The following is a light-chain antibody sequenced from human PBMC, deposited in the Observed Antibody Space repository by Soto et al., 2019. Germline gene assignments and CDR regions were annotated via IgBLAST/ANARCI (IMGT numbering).Light chain of an antibody. V-gene: IGLV2-23*01. J-gene: IGLJ3*02. CDR2: EGS. Sequence: QSALTQPASVSASPGQSITISCTGTSSDVGSYNLLSWYQQHPGKAPKLMIYEGSKRPSGVSNRFSGSKSGNTASLTISGLQAEDEADYYCCSYAGSSPWMFGGGTKLTVL. CDR1: SSDVGSYNL. CDR3: CSYAGSSPWM.